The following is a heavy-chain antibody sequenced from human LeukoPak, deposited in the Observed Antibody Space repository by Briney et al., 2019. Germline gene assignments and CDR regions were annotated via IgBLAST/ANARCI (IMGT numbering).Heavy chain of an antibody. CDR1: GGSFSGYY. CDR3: AREGDGYSWDY. J-gene: IGHJ4*02. D-gene: IGHD5-24*01. CDR2: INHSGST. V-gene: IGHV4-34*01. Sequence: SETLSLTCAVYGGSFSGYYWSWIRQPPGKGLEWIGEINHSGSTNYNPSLKSRVTISVDTSKNQFSLKLSSVAAADTAVYYCAREGDGYSWDYWGQGTLVTVSS.